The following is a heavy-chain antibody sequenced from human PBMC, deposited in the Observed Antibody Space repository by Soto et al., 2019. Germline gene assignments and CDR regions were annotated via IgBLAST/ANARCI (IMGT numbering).Heavy chain of an antibody. V-gene: IGHV3-23*01. CDR2: ISAGGGST. D-gene: IGHD4-17*01. J-gene: IGHJ3*02. CDR3: AHPRGYGVFDAYDI. Sequence: EAQLLESGGGLVQPGGSLRLSCAASGFTFSTYAMSWVRQAPGKGLEWVSAISAGGGSTYDADSVKGRFTISRDNSINTLYMQMNSLRTEDTAVYYCAHPRGYGVFDAYDIWGQGAMVTVSS. CDR1: GFTFSTYA.